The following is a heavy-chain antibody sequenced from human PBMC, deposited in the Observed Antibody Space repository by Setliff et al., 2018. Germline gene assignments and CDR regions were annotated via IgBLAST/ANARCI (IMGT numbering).Heavy chain of an antibody. V-gene: IGHV3-23*01. CDR1: GFTFNNYF. CDR3: ANYEQRPRNLDY. CDR2: ISNSGGEI. Sequence: GWSLRLSCAASGFTFNNYFMIWVRQAPGKGLEWVSSISNSGGEIHYADSVKGRFTISRDNPRSTLYLQMNSLRAEDTALYYCANYEQRPRNLDYWGQGTQVTVSS. J-gene: IGHJ4*02. D-gene: IGHD6-25*01.